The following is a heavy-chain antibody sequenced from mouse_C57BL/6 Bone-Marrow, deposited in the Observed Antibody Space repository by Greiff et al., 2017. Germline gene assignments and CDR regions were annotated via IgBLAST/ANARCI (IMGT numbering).Heavy chain of an antibody. CDR1: GYTFTSYW. CDR3: ARESYGSPPAY. Sequence: VQLQQPGAGLVRPGTSVKLSCKASGYTFTSYWMPWVQQTPGQGLEWVGVISPSDSYTNYNQKLKGKATLTVDTSSSTAYMQLSRLTSEDSADYYCARESYGSPPAYWGQGTLVTVSA. J-gene: IGHJ3*01. D-gene: IGHD1-1*01. V-gene: IGHV1-59*01. CDR2: ISPSDSYT.